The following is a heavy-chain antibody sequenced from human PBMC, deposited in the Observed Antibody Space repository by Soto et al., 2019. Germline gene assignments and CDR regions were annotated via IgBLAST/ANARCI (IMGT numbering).Heavy chain of an antibody. CDR2: ISHDGSNK. V-gene: IGHV3-30-3*01. J-gene: IGHJ4*02. D-gene: IGHD5-12*01. Sequence: PGGSLRLSCAASGFNFSSYAMHWVRQAPGKGLEWVAVISHDGSNKYYADSVKGRFTISRDNSKNTLYLQMNSLRAEDTAVYYCARGVNSGYVFVMAYWGQGTLVTVSS. CDR1: GFNFSSYA. CDR3: ARGVNSGYVFVMAY.